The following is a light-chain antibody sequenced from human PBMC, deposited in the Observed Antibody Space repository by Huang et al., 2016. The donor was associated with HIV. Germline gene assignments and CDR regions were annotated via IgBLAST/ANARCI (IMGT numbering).Light chain of an antibody. J-gene: IGKJ5*01. CDR2: GAS. CDR3: QQLHAYPIT. Sequence: HFTPSPPSLSASVGDSVFISCRASQEIGTSLAWYQQRTGRAPKLLISGASTLQTGVPSRFSGDSAGTLFTLCITDLQPEDFATYYCQQLHAYPITFGQGTRLDIK. V-gene: IGKV1-9*01. CDR1: QEIGTS.